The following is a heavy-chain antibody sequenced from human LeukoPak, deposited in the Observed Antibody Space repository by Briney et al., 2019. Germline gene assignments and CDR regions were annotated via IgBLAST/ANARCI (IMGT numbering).Heavy chain of an antibody. V-gene: IGHV4-4*09. CDR1: GGSISSYY. Sequence: SETLSLTCTVSGGSISSYYWSWIRQPPGKGLEWIGYIYTSGSTNYNPSLKSRVTISVDTSKSQFSLKLSSVTAADTAVYYCARAPRPGGHFDYWGQGTLVTVSS. CDR3: ARAPRPGGHFDY. D-gene: IGHD3-16*01. CDR2: IYTSGST. J-gene: IGHJ4*02.